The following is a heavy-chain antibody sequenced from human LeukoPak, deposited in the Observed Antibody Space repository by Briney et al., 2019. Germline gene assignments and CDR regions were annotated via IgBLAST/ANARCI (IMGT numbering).Heavy chain of an antibody. CDR2: INHSGST. CDR1: GGSFSGYY. J-gene: IGHJ4*02. D-gene: IGHD2/OR15-2a*01. V-gene: IGHV4-34*01. Sequence: SETLSLTCAVYGGSFSGYYWSWIRQPPGKGLEWIGEINHSGSTNYNPSLKSRVTISVDTSKNQFSLKLSSVTAADTAVYYCARAPNRNKPHDDYWGQGTLVTVSS. CDR3: ARAPNRNKPHDDY.